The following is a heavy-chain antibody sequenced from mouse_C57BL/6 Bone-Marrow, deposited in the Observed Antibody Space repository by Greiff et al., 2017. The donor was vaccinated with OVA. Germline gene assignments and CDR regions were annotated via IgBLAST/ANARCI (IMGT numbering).Heavy chain of an antibody. CDR2: ISSGGSYT. V-gene: IGHV5-6*01. Sequence: DVQLVESGGDLVKPGGSLKLSCAASGFTFSSYGMSWVRQTPDKRLEWVATISSGGSYTYYPDSVKGRFTISRDNAKNTLYLQMSSLKSEDTAMYYCARHESYYYGSSRFDYWGQGTTLTVSS. D-gene: IGHD1-1*01. J-gene: IGHJ2*01. CDR3: ARHESYYYGSSRFDY. CDR1: GFTFSSYG.